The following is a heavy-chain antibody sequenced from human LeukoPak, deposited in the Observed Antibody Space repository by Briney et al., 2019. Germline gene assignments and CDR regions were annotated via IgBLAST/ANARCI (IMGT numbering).Heavy chain of an antibody. Sequence: PGGSLRLSCAASGFTFSAYNMNWIRQPPGKGLEWIGEINHSGSTNYNPSLKSRVTISVDTSKNQFSLKLSSVTAADTAVYYCARGKPVVPAASNLSGVDYWGQGTLVTVSS. CDR1: GFTFSAYN. CDR2: INHSGST. CDR3: ARGKPVVPAASNLSGVDY. V-gene: IGHV4-34*01. D-gene: IGHD2-2*01. J-gene: IGHJ4*02.